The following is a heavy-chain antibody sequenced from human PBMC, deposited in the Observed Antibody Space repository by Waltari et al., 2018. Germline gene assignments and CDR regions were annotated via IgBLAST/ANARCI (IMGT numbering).Heavy chain of an antibody. CDR2: INHSGST. CDR1: GGSFSGYY. Sequence: QVQLQQWGAGLLKPSETLSLTCAVHGGSFSGYYWSWIRQPPGKGLEWIGEINHSGSTNYNPSLKSRVTISVDTSKNQFSLKLSSVTAADTAVYYCARVQGRYFDWLLSPYFDYWGQGTLVTVSS. V-gene: IGHV4-34*01. J-gene: IGHJ4*02. CDR3: ARVQGRYFDWLLSPYFDY. D-gene: IGHD3-9*01.